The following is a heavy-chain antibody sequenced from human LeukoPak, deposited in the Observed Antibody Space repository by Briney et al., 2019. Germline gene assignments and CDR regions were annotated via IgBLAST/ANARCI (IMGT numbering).Heavy chain of an antibody. V-gene: IGHV3-20*04. CDR1: GFTLDDYG. CDR3: ARVELRFLEWLSLHNYYKDV. D-gene: IGHD3-3*01. J-gene: IGHJ6*03. Sequence: GGPLRLSCAASGFTLDDYGMSWVRQAPGKGLEWVSGINWNGGSTGYADSVKGRFTISRDNAKNSLYLQMNSLRAEDTALYYCARVELRFLEWLSLHNYYKDVWGKGTTVTVSS. CDR2: INWNGGST.